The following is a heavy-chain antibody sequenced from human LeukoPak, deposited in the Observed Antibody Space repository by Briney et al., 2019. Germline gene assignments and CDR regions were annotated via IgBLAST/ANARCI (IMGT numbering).Heavy chain of an antibody. D-gene: IGHD3-3*01. CDR1: GFTFSSYW. Sequence: GGSLRLSCAASGFTFSSYWMSWVRQAPGKGLEWVANIKQDGSEKYYVDSVKGRFTISRDNAKNSLYLQMNSLRAEDTAVYYCARALRRITIFGVVITDDYWGQGTLVTVSS. V-gene: IGHV3-7*01. CDR3: ARALRRITIFGVVITDDY. J-gene: IGHJ4*02. CDR2: IKQDGSEK.